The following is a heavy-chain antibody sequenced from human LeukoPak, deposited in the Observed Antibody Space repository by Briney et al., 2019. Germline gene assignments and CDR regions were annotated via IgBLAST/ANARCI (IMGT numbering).Heavy chain of an antibody. CDR3: AKDGWDY. Sequence: GGSLRLSCAASGFTFSSYWMSWVRQAPGKGLEWVAVISYDGSNKYYADSVKGRFTISRDNSKNTLYLQMNSLRAEDTAVYYCAKDGWDYWGQGTLVTVSS. V-gene: IGHV3-30*18. CDR1: GFTFSSYW. CDR2: ISYDGSNK. J-gene: IGHJ4*02. D-gene: IGHD3-10*01.